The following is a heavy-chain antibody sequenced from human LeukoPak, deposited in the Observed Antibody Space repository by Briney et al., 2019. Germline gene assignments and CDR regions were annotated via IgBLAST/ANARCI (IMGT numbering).Heavy chain of an antibody. D-gene: IGHD3-10*02. CDR1: GGSISRPTDY. J-gene: IGHJ6*04. V-gene: IGHV4-39*07. Sequence: SGTLSLTCSVSGGSISRPTDYWGWIRQPPGKALEWIGNVYSNGSTFYNPSLKSRVTISVDTSENKFSLNLRSVTAADTAVYYCAELGITIIGGVWGKGTTVTISS. CDR2: VYSNGST. CDR3: AELGITIIGGV.